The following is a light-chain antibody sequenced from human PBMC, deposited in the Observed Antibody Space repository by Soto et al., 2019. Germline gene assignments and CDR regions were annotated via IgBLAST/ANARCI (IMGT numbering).Light chain of an antibody. V-gene: IGLV2-23*02. CDR1: SSDVGSHNL. CDR3: CSYGGSRAV. CDR2: EVS. J-gene: IGLJ7*01. Sequence: QSVLTQPASVSGSPVQSITISCTGTSSDVGSHNLVSWYQQHPGQAPKLMIYEVSKRPLGVSARFSASKSGNTASLTISGLQAEDEADYYCCSYGGSRAVFGGGTQLTVL.